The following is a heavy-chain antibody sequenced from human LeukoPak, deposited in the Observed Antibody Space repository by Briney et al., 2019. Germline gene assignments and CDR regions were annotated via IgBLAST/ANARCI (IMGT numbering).Heavy chain of an antibody. V-gene: IGHV4-4*07. CDR3: ARDSSSPTHNFDY. J-gene: IGHJ4*02. D-gene: IGHD6-13*01. Sequence: SETLSLTCTVSGGSISSYYWSWIRQPAGQGLEWIGRIYSSGSTNYNPSLKSRVTMSVDTSKNQFSLKLSSMTAADTAVYYCARDSSSPTHNFDYWAREPWSPSPQ. CDR2: IYSSGST. CDR1: GGSISSYY.